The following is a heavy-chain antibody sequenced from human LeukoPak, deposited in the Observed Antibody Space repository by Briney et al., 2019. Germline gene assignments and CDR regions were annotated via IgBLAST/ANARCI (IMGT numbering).Heavy chain of an antibody. CDR1: GFTFSGYA. Sequence: GGSLRLSCTASGFTFSGYAMSCVRQAPGKGLEWVSTISGSGGTTYYADSVKGRFTISRDNSKNTLYLQMNSLRAEDTAVYYCARDASSSSPNVPDYWGQGTLVTVSS. CDR2: ISGSGGTT. J-gene: IGHJ4*02. D-gene: IGHD6-6*01. V-gene: IGHV3-23*01. CDR3: ARDASSSSPNVPDY.